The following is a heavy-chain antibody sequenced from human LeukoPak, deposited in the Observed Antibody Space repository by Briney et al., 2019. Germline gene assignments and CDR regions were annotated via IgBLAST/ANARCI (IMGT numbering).Heavy chain of an antibody. J-gene: IGHJ3*02. V-gene: IGHV4-39*01. CDR2: ISYSGSS. Sequence: PSETLSLTCTVSGDSISSSSYYRGWIRQPPGKGLEWIGSISYSGSSYFKSSLKSRVTMSVDTSENEISLKLTSVTAADTAVYYCARLGGYCRGGSCYFKPTDAFDIWGLGTMVTVSS. CDR1: GDSISSSSYY. CDR3: ARLGGYCRGGSCYFKPTDAFDI. D-gene: IGHD2-15*01.